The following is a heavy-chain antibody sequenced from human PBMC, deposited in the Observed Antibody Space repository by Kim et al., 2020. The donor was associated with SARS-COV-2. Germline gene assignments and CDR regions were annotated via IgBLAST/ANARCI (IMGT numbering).Heavy chain of an antibody. CDR1: GGSISSYY. J-gene: IGHJ6*03. Sequence: SETLSLTCTVSGGSISSYYWSWIRQPPGKGLEWIGYIYYSGSTNYNPSLKSRVTISVDTSKNQFSLKLSSVTAADTAVYYCARSNWNYGLGYYYYMDVWGTGTTVTVSS. CDR3: ARSNWNYGLGYYYYMDV. CDR2: IYYSGST. V-gene: IGHV4-59*01. D-gene: IGHD1-7*01.